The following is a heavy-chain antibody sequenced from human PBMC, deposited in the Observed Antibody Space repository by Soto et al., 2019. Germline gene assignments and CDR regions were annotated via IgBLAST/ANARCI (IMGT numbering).Heavy chain of an antibody. D-gene: IGHD2-2*02. Sequence: GASVKVSCKASGGTFSIYAISWVLQAPGQGLEWMGGIIPIFGTANYAQKFQGRVTITADESTSTAYMELSSLRSEDTAVYYCARGSDTGWYTRNYFDYWGQGTLVTVSS. V-gene: IGHV1-69*13. CDR2: IIPIFGTA. J-gene: IGHJ4*02. CDR3: ARGSDTGWYTRNYFDY. CDR1: GGTFSIYA.